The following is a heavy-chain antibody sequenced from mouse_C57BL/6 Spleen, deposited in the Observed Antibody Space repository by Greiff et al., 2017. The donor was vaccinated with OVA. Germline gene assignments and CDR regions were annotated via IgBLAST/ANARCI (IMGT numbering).Heavy chain of an antibody. CDR2: ISDGGSYT. V-gene: IGHV5-4*01. D-gene: IGHD1-1*01. CDR3: ARGGGSSYSYYFDY. CDR1: GFTFSSYA. Sequence: EVQLVESGGGLVKPGGSLKLSCAASGFTFSSYAMSWVRQTPEKRLEWVATISDGGSYTYYPDNVKGRFTISRDNAKNNLYLQMSHLKSEDTAMYYCARGGGSSYSYYFDYWGQGTTLTVSS. J-gene: IGHJ2*01.